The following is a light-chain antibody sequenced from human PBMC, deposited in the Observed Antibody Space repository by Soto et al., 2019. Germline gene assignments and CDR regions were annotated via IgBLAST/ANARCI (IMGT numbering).Light chain of an antibody. CDR1: SSNIGAGYD. J-gene: IGLJ3*02. CDR2: GNN. V-gene: IGLV1-40*01. CDR3: QSYDSSLSAWV. Sequence: QSVLTQPPSVSGAPGQRVTISCTGSSSNIGAGYDVHWYHQLPGTAPKLLIYGNNNRPSGVPDRFSGSKSGTSASLAITGLQAEDEADFYCQSYDSSLSAWVFGAGTKLTVL.